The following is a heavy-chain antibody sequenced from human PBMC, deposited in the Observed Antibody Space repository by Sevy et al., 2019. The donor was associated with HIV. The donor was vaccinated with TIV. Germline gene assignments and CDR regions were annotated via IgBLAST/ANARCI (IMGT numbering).Heavy chain of an antibody. V-gene: IGHV3-7*01. Sequence: GGSLRLSCAASGFSFSTYWMTWLRQAPGKGLEWVATMNQDGTERDYVDSVKGRFTISRDNTKTSLFLQMNSLSAEDTGVYYCVREGLGGFSYSLDCWGQRTLVTVSS. CDR3: VREGLGGFSYSLDC. J-gene: IGHJ4*02. CDR2: MNQDGTER. D-gene: IGHD3-16*01. CDR1: GFSFSTYW.